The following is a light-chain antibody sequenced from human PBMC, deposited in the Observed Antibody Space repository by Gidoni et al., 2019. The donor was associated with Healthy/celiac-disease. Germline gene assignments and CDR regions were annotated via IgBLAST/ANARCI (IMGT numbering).Light chain of an antibody. CDR2: GAS. CDR1: QSVSSSY. Sequence: EIVSTQSPGTLSLSPGERATLSCRASQSVSSSYLAWYQQKPGQAPRLLIYGASSRATGLPDRFSGSGSGTDFTLTISRLEPEDFAVYYCQQYGSSPRTFGQGTKVEIK. V-gene: IGKV3-20*01. CDR3: QQYGSSPRT. J-gene: IGKJ1*01.